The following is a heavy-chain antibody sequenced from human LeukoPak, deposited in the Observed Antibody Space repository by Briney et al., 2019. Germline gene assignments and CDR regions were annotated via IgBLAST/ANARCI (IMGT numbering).Heavy chain of an antibody. CDR1: GGSFSGYY. CDR3: ARVFRWSQPAYYYYYYMDV. J-gene: IGHJ6*03. V-gene: IGHV4-34*01. CDR2: INHSGST. D-gene: IGHD2-15*01. Sequence: SETLSLTCAVYGGSFSGYYWSCIRQPPGKGLEGIGEINHSGSTNYNPSLKSRVTISVDTSKNQFSLKLSSVTAADTAVYYCARVFRWSQPAYYYYYYMDVWGKGTTVTVSS.